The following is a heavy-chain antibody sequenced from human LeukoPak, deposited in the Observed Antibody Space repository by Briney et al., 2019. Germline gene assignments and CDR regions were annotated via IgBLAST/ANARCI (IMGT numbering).Heavy chain of an antibody. CDR3: ARVTGYMTEDYFDY. J-gene: IGHJ4*02. Sequence: SETLSLTCTVSGGSISSGSYYWSWIRQPAGKGLEWIGRIYTSGSTNYNPSLKSRVTISVDTSKNQFSLRLSSVTAADTAVYYCARVTGYMTEDYFDYWGQGTLITVSS. D-gene: IGHD6-13*01. CDR1: GGSISSGSYY. CDR2: IYTSGST. V-gene: IGHV4-61*02.